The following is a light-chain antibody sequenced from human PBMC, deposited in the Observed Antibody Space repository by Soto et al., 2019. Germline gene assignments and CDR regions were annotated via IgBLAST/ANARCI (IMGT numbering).Light chain of an antibody. J-gene: IGKJ4*01. CDR3: QQSTNWPPDT. Sequence: EIVMTQSPATLSVSPGDRATLSCRARQSVSSNLAWSQHKPGQAPRLLIYGASTRATGIPARFRGSGSGTAFTLTISILQSEALAVYCCQQSTNWPPDTFGGGTKVEI. CDR1: QSVSSN. CDR2: GAS. V-gene: IGKV3D-15*01.